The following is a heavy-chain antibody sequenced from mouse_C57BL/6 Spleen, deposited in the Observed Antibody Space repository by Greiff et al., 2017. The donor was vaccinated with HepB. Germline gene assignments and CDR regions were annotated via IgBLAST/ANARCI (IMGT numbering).Heavy chain of an antibody. CDR3: ARGGTIVTYYFDY. CDR1: GYTFTSYW. CDR2: IDPSDSYT. V-gene: IGHV1-50*01. D-gene: IGHD2-5*01. J-gene: IGHJ2*01. Sequence: QVQLQQPGAELVKPGASVKLSCKASGYTFTSYWMQWVNQRPGQGLEWIGEIDPSDSYTNYNQKFKGKATLTVDTSSSTAYMQLSSLTSEDSAVYYCARGGTIVTYYFDYWGQGTTLTVSS.